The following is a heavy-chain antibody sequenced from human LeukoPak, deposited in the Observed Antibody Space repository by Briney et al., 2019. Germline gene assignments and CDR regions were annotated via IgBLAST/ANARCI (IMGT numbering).Heavy chain of an antibody. D-gene: IGHD6-13*01. CDR3: ASMADIAAAGSRNWFDP. CDR2: INQDGSEK. J-gene: IGHJ5*02. V-gene: IGHV3-7*01. Sequence: HPGGSLRLSCAASGFTFSSYWMSWVRQAPGKGLEWVANINQDGSEKYYVDSVKGRFTISRDNAKKSLYLQMNSLRAEDTAVYYCASMADIAAAGSRNWFDPWGQGTLVTVSS. CDR1: GFTFSSYW.